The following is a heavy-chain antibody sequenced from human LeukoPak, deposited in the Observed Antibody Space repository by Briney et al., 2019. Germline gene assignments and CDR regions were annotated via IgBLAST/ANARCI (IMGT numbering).Heavy chain of an antibody. D-gene: IGHD1-14*01. Sequence: GGSLRLSCAASGFTFSDHYMDWVRQAPGKGLEWVGRVRKRVNGYSTEYATPVKGRFTISRDDSKNSLYLQMNSLKTEDTAAYHCARITEKGGYYGMDVWGQGTTVTVSS. CDR3: ARITEKGGYYGMDV. J-gene: IGHJ6*02. CDR2: VRKRVNGYST. V-gene: IGHV3-72*01. CDR1: GFTFSDHY.